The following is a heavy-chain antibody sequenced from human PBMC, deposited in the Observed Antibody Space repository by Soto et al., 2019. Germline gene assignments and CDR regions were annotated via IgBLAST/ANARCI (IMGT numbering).Heavy chain of an antibody. CDR1: GGSVSSGTYY. Sequence: QVQLQESGPGLVKPSETLSLTCTVSGGSVSSGTYYWSWIRQPPGKGLEWIGNIHYSGTTKYNPSLESRVTISVDTSKSQFSLPLSSVTAADTAVYFCAALPRFLGDHLDYWGQGTLVTISS. D-gene: IGHD2-21*02. CDR2: IHYSGTT. J-gene: IGHJ4*02. V-gene: IGHV4-61*01. CDR3: AALPRFLGDHLDY.